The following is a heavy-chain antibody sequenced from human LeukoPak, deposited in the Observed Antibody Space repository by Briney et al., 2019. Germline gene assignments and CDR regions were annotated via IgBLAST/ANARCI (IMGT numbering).Heavy chain of an antibody. V-gene: IGHV4-38-2*02. CDR1: GYSISSGYF. D-gene: IGHD4-17*01. J-gene: IGHJ4*02. Sequence: SETLSLTCTVSGYSISSGYFWGWMRQPPGKGLEWIGSIYQSETAHYNPSLKSRVTISVDTSKNQFSLKLSSVTAADTAVYYCARDYGDYVSFDHWGQGTLVTVSS. CDR2: IYQSETA. CDR3: ARDYGDYVSFDH.